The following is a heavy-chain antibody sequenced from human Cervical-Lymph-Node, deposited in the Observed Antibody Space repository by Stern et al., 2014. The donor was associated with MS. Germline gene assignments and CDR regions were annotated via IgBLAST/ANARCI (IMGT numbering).Heavy chain of an antibody. CDR1: GGSISSGGYY. V-gene: IGHV4-31*03. Sequence: VQLEESGPGLVKPSQTLSLTCTVSGGSISSGGYYWSWIRQHPGKGLEWIGYIYYSGSTYYNPSLKSRVTISVDTSKNQFSLKLSSVTAADTAVYYCARRGDSSGYYYNWGQGTLVTVSS. J-gene: IGHJ4*02. CDR2: IYYSGST. CDR3: ARRGDSSGYYYN. D-gene: IGHD3-22*01.